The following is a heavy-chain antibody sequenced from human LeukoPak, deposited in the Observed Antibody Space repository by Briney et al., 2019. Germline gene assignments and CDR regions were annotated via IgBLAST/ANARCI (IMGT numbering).Heavy chain of an antibody. V-gene: IGHV3-48*04. Sequence: QSGGSLRLSCAASGFTFSGYNMNWVRKAPGKGLEWVSYISTSSSTIYYADSVKGRFTISRDNAKNSLYLQMNSLRAEDTAVYYCATEPPTMIIGYWGQGVLVTVSS. D-gene: IGHD3-22*01. CDR2: ISTSSSTI. CDR3: ATEPPTMIIGY. CDR1: GFTFSGYN. J-gene: IGHJ4*02.